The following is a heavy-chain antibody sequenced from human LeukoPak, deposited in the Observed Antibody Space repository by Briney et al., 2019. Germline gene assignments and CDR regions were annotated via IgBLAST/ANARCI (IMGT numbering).Heavy chain of an antibody. CDR2: IYSGGST. D-gene: IGHD3-10*01. J-gene: IGHJ4*02. CDR1: GFTVSSNY. CDR3: ARVRLWFGESDLDY. V-gene: IGHV3-66*01. Sequence: PWGSLRLSCAASGFTVSSNYMSWVRQAPGKGLEWVSVIYSGGSTYYADSVKGRFTISRDNSKNTLYLQMNSLRAEDTAVYYCARVRLWFGESDLDYWGQGTLVTVSS.